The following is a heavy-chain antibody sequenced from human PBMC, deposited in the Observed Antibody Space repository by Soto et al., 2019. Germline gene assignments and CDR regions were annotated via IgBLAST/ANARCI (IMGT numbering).Heavy chain of an antibody. D-gene: IGHD1-26*01. CDR3: AKDHKWDPPHYLDH. Sequence: EVQLLESGGGLVQPGESLRLSCAASGFTFSSSAMTWVRQAPGKELEWVSAISGSGGSTFYADSVKGRFTISRDNSKNTLYLQMHSLRAEDTAVYHCAKDHKWDPPHYLDHWGQGTLVTVSS. CDR1: GFTFSSSA. J-gene: IGHJ4*02. CDR2: ISGSGGST. V-gene: IGHV3-23*01.